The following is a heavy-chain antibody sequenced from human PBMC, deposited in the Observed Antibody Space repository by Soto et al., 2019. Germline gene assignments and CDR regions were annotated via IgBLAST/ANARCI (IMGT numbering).Heavy chain of an antibody. V-gene: IGHV3-21*01. Sequence: GSLRLSCAVSGFSFSSYSMYWVRQAPGKGLELVSSISSSSSYIYYADSVKGRFTISRDNSKNSLYLQMNSLRAEDTAVYYCARGQAALGYSGSGSYYRPDPDFDYWGQGTLVTVSS. D-gene: IGHD3-10*01. CDR3: ARGQAALGYSGSGSYYRPDPDFDY. CDR2: ISSSSSYI. CDR1: GFSFSSYS. J-gene: IGHJ4*02.